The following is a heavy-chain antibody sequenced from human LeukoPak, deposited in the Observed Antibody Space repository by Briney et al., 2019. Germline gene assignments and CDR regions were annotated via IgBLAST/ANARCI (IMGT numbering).Heavy chain of an antibody. J-gene: IGHJ6*02. Sequence: ASVKVSCKVSGYTLTELSMHWVRQAPGKGLEWMGGFDPEDGETIYAQKFQGRVTMTEDTSTDTAYMELSSLRSDDTAVYYCARDLGSGSDFYYYGMDVRGQGTTVTVSS. CDR2: FDPEDGET. D-gene: IGHD5-12*01. CDR1: GYTLTELS. V-gene: IGHV1-24*01. CDR3: ARDLGSGSDFYYYGMDV.